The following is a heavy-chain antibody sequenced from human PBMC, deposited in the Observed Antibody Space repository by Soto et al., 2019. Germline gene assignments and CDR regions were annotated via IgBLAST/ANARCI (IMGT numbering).Heavy chain of an antibody. J-gene: IGHJ4*02. CDR2: ISAYNGNT. Sequence: ASVELGCKASGDTYTSRGISWLRHAPKQGLEWMGWISAYNGNTNYAQKLQGRVTMTTDTSTSTAYIELRSLRSDDTAVYYCVRDSGPRAFERFSGCWRGYFDSDRLDCWGQGTLVTVSA. D-gene: IGHD3-3*01. V-gene: IGHV1-18*01. CDR3: VRDSGPRAFERFSGCWRGYFDSDRLDC. CDR1: GDTYTSRG.